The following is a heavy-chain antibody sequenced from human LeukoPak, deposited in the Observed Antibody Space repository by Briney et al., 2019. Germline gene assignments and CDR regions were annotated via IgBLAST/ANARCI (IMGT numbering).Heavy chain of an antibody. CDR3: ARHDVQGAGRDY. CDR2: IYYSGST. CDR1: GASIRSSNHY. J-gene: IGHJ4*02. D-gene: IGHD3-10*02. Sequence: SETLSLTCTVSGASIRSSNHYWGWIRQPPGKGLEWIGYIYYSGSTNYNPSLKSRVTISVDTSKNQFSLKLSSVTAADTAVYYCARHDVQGAGRDYWGQGTLVTVSS. V-gene: IGHV4-61*05.